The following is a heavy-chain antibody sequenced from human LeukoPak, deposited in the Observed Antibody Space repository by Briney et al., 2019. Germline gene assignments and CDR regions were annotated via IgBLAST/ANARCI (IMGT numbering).Heavy chain of an antibody. V-gene: IGHV4-34*01. CDR2: INHSGST. CDR1: GGSFSGYY. CDR3: ARGIGIAARPPKNYYYYYMDV. Sequence: SETLSLTCAVYGGSFSGYYWSWIRQPPGKGLEWIGEINHSGSTNYNPSLKSRVTISVDTSKSQFSLKLSSVTAADTAVYYCARGIGIAARPPKNYYYYYMDVWGKGTTVTVSS. J-gene: IGHJ6*03. D-gene: IGHD6-6*01.